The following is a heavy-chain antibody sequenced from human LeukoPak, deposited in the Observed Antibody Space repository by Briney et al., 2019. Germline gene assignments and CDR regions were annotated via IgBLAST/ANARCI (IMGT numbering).Heavy chain of an antibody. J-gene: IGHJ4*02. CDR1: GYTFTCYG. CDR3: ARQGRRYCSGGSCYGDY. Sequence: ASVKVSCKASGYTFTCYGISWVRQAPGQGLEWMGWISAYNGNTNYAQKLQGRVTMTTDTSTSTAYMELRSLRSDDTAVYYCARQGRRYCSGGSCYGDYWGQGTLVTVSS. CDR2: ISAYNGNT. V-gene: IGHV1-18*01. D-gene: IGHD2-15*01.